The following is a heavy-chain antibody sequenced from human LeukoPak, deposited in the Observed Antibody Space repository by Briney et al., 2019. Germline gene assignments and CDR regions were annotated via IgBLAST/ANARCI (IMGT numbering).Heavy chain of an antibody. D-gene: IGHD3-9*01. J-gene: IGHJ4*02. Sequence: PGGSLRLSCVASGFTLSNYWMSWVRQAPGKGLECVANIKEDGSEKYYVDSVKGRFTISRDNAKNSLYLQMNSLRAEDTAVYYCARAVTLTGFDYWGQGTLVTVSS. CDR3: ARAVTLTGFDY. V-gene: IGHV3-7*01. CDR1: GFTLSNYW. CDR2: IKEDGSEK.